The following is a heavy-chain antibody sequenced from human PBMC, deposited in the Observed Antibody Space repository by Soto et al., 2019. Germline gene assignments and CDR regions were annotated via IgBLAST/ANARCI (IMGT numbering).Heavy chain of an antibody. J-gene: IGHJ4*02. D-gene: IGHD6-19*01. CDR1: GFTFDDYA. CDR3: VREAINSGWSGGRKYYFDY. Sequence: GGSLRLSCAASGFTFDDYAMHWVRQAPGKGLEWVSGITWNSGTPGYADSVKGRFTISRDNAKNSLYLQMNSLRVEDTALLYRVREAINSGWSGGRKYYFDYWGQGALVTVSS. V-gene: IGHV3-9*01. CDR2: ITWNSGTP.